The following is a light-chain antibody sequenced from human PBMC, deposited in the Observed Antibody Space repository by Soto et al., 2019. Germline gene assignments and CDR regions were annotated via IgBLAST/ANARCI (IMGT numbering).Light chain of an antibody. CDR2: GAS. CDR1: QSVSRSY. J-gene: IGKJ4*01. CDR3: QQLNKYPST. Sequence: EIVLTQSPGTLSLSPGERATLSCRAGQSVSRSYLAWYQQKPGQAPRLLIYGASNRATGIPDRFSGSGSGTDFTLTISRLEPEDFATYYCQQLNKYPSTFGGGTKVDIK. V-gene: IGKV3-20*01.